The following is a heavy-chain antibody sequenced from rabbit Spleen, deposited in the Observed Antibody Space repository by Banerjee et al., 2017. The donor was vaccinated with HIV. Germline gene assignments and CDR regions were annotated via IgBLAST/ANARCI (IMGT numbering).Heavy chain of an antibody. V-gene: IGHV1S45*01. J-gene: IGHJ4*01. CDR2: IYSKSGNT. D-gene: IGHD2-1*01. Sequence: QEQLVESGGGLVQPEGSLTLTCKASGFDLSSYYYMCWVRQAPGKGLEWIACIYSKSGNTDYASWAKGRFTISKTSSTTVTLQMTSLTAADTATYFCARDLVGVIGWNFYLWGPGTLVTVS. CDR1: GFDLSSYYY. CDR3: ARDLVGVIGWNFYL.